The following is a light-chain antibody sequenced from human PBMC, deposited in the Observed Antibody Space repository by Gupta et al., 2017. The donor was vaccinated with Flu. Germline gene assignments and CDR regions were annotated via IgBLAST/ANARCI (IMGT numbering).Light chain of an antibody. V-gene: IGKV1-5*03. Sequence: VGDRVTITCRASQSIDIWLACYQQKPGKVPKLLIYKASTLEIGVPSRFSGSGSGTEFTLTINSLQPDDSATYYCQRYDSLWTSGQGTRVEVK. CDR3: QRYDSLWT. CDR2: KAS. J-gene: IGKJ1*01. CDR1: QSIDIW.